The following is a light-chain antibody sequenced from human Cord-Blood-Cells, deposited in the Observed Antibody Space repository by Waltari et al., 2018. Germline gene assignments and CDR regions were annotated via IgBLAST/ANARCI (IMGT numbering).Light chain of an antibody. V-gene: IGLV3-27*01. CDR2: KDS. CDR3: YSAADNNWV. Sequence: SYELTQPSSVSVSPGQTARITCSGEVLANKYARWFQQKPGQAPVLVIYKDSERPPGILERFSGSSSGTTVTFTISGAQVEDEADYYCYSAADNNWVFGGGTKLTVL. J-gene: IGLJ3*02. CDR1: VLANKY.